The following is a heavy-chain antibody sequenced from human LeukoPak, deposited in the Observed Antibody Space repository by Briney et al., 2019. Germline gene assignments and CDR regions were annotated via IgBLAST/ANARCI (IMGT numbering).Heavy chain of an antibody. V-gene: IGHV4-59*08. CDR2: IYYSGST. D-gene: IGHD4-17*01. Sequence: SETLSLTCTVSGGSISNYYWTWIRQPPGKGLEWIGDIYYSGSTNYNPSLKSRVTISVDTSKNQFSLNLSSVTAADTAVYYCARRDGDYDGAHFDYWGQGNLVTVSS. CDR3: ARRDGDYDGAHFDY. J-gene: IGHJ4*02. CDR1: GGSISNYY.